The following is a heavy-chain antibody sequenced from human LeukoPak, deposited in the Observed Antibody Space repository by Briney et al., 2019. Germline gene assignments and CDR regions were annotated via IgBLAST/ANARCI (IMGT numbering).Heavy chain of an antibody. CDR2: IYYSGST. V-gene: IGHV4-39*07. J-gene: IGHJ4*02. CDR3: ARGMQSPTGRVVRAYDY. CDR1: GGSISSSSYY. D-gene: IGHD2-2*01. Sequence: SETLSLTCTVSGGSISSSSYYWGWIRQPPGKGLEWIGSIYYSGSTYYNPSLKSRVTISVDTSKNQFSLKLSSVTAADTAVYYCARGMQSPTGRVVRAYDYWGQGTLVTVSS.